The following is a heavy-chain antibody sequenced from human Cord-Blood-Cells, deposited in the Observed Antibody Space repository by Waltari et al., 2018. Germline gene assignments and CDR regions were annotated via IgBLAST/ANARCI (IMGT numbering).Heavy chain of an antibody. V-gene: IGHV3-30*18. CDR2: ISYDGSNK. CDR3: AKDVSITIFGVVSGMDV. J-gene: IGHJ6*02. Sequence: QVQLVESGGGVVQPGRSLRLSCAASGFTFSSHGMHWVRQASGKGLEWVAVISYDGSNKYYADSVKGRFTISRDNSKNTLYLQMNSLRAEDTAVYYCAKDVSITIFGVVSGMDVWGQGTTVTVSS. D-gene: IGHD3-3*01. CDR1: GFTFSSHG.